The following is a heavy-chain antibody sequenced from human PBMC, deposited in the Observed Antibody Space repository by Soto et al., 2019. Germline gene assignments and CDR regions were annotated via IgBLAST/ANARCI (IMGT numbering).Heavy chain of an antibody. V-gene: IGHV4-30-4*01. Sequence: SETLSLTCTVYGGSISSGDYYWSWIRQPPGKGLEWIGYIYYSGSTYYNPSLKSRVTISVDTSKNQFSLKLSSVTAADTAVYYCASSMVSGGHIDYWGQGTLVTVSS. CDR1: GGSISSGDYY. CDR2: IYYSGST. J-gene: IGHJ4*02. CDR3: ASSMVSGGHIDY. D-gene: IGHD3-10*01.